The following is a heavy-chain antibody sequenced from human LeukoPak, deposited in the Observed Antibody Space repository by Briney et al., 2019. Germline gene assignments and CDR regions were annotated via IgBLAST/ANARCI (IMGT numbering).Heavy chain of an antibody. CDR3: AKERGSGSTDTSKYMGV. CDR1: GFTFSSYA. Sequence: GGSLRLSCAASGFTFSSYAMSWVRQAPGKGLEWVSAISGSGGSTYYADSVKGRFTISRGNSKNTLYLQMNSLRTEETAVYYCAKERGSGSTDTSKYMGVWGKGTTVTVSS. J-gene: IGHJ6*04. CDR2: ISGSGGST. V-gene: IGHV3-23*01. D-gene: IGHD2-15*01.